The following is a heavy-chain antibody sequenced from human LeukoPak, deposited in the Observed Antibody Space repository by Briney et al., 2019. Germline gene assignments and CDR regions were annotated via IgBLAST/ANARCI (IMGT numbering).Heavy chain of an antibody. CDR1: GYTLTELS. V-gene: IGHV1-24*01. J-gene: IGHJ4*02. CDR3: ATTYYYDSSGTSYYFDY. D-gene: IGHD3-22*01. CDR2: FDPEDGET. Sequence: ASVKASCKVSGYTLTELSMHWVRQAPGKGLEWMGGFDPEDGETIYAQKFQGRVTMTEDTSTDTAYMELSSLRSEDTAVYYCATTYYYDSSGTSYYFDYWGQGTLVTVSS.